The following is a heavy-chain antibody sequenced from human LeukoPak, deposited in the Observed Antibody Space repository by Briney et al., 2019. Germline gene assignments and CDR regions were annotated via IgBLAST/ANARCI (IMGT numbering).Heavy chain of an antibody. CDR3: AIASMVRGVIIKRAFDS. V-gene: IGHV3-30*03. Sequence: PGGSLRLSCAASGFTFSSYYMHWVRQAPGKGLEWVGVISYDGTNKYYADSVKGRFTISRDNSKNTLYLQMNSLRAEDTAVYYCAIASMVRGVIIKRAFDSWGQGTLVTVSS. J-gene: IGHJ4*02. CDR1: GFTFSSYY. D-gene: IGHD3-10*01. CDR2: ISYDGTNK.